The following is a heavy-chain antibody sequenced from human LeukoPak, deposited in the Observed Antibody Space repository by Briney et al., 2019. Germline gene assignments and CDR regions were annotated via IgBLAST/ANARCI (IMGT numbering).Heavy chain of an antibody. CDR3: TRVLYSGNYLSLDI. J-gene: IGHJ3*02. V-gene: IGHV3-66*01. CDR2: IYSDGNT. D-gene: IGHD1-26*01. Sequence: GGSLRLSCAASGLTVRGSYMTWVRQGPGKGLEWVSLIYSDGNTYYADSVRGRFTISRDNSKNTMYLQMNSLRVEDTAVYYCTRVLYSGNYLSLDIWGQGTMVTVSS. CDR1: GLTVRGSY.